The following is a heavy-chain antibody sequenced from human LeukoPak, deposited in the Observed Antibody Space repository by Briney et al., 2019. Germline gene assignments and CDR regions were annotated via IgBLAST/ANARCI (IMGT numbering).Heavy chain of an antibody. D-gene: IGHD2-2*02. CDR1: GYTFTNYG. V-gene: IGHV1-18*01. CDR3: ARESGYCSNTSCYTDY. CDR2: ISAYSGNT. Sequence: ASVKVSWKASGYTFTNYGVSWVRQAPGQGLEWMGWISAYSGNTNYAQKLQGRVIVTTDTSTSTAYMELRSLRSDDTAVYYCARESGYCSNTSCYTDYWGQGTLVTVSS. J-gene: IGHJ4*02.